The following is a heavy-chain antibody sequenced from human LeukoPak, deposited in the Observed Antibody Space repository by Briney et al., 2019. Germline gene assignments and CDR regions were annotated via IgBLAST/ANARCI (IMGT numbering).Heavy chain of an antibody. D-gene: IGHD1-20*01. CDR1: GYTFTSHG. J-gene: IGHJ3*02. CDR3: ASFNWNDAAGAFDI. CDR2: ISAYNGNT. Sequence: ASVKVSCKASGYTFTSHGISWVRQAPGQELEWMGWISAYNGNTNYAQKLQGRVTMTTDTSTSTAYMELRSLRSDDTAVYYCASFNWNDAAGAFDIWGQGTMVTVSS. V-gene: IGHV1-18*01.